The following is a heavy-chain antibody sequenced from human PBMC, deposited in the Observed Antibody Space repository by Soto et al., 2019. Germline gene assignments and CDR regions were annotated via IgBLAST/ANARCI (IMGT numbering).Heavy chain of an antibody. CDR2: IDPSGNGT. CDR1: GHTLINYY. Sequence: QVQLVQSGAEVKKPGASVKVSCKASGHTLINYYMHWVRQAPGKGLDWLGKIDPSGNGTSYAERFQGRITLTIDTSTNTVYVELSSLRSEDTALYYCAINYYDSSAYLYWGQGTLVTVSS. V-gene: IGHV1-46*01. D-gene: IGHD3-22*01. J-gene: IGHJ4*02. CDR3: AINYYDSSAYLY.